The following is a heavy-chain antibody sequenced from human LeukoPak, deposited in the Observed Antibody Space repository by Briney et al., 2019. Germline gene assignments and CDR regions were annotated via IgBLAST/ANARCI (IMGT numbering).Heavy chain of an antibody. V-gene: IGHV1-2*02. CDR2: INPNSGGT. D-gene: IGHD3-22*01. CDR3: VREYYYDSSGYYHYWYFDL. Sequence: ASVTVSCKASGYTFTVYYMHWVRQAPGQGLEWMGWINPNSGGTNYAQKFQGRVTMTRDTSISTAYMELSRLRSDDTAVYYCVREYYYDSSGYYHYWYFDLWGRGTLVTVSS. J-gene: IGHJ2*01. CDR1: GYTFTVYY.